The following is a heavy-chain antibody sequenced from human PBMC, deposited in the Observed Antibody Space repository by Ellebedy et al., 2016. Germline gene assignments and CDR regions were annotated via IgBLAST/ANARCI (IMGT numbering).Heavy chain of an antibody. J-gene: IGHJ4*02. V-gene: IGHV3-23*01. CDR1: GFTFRNFF. D-gene: IGHD4-17*01. Sequence: GGSLRLXCVASGFTFRNFFMSWVRQAPGGGLEWISTISGDGDTTFSADSVKGRFTISRDNSRYTLYLQMHSLRADDTAVYYCYYGHYSGFWGQGTLVTVSS. CDR2: ISGDGDTT. CDR3: YYGHYSGF.